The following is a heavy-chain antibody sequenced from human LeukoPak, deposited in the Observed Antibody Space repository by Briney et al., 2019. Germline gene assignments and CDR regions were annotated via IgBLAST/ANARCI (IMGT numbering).Heavy chain of an antibody. Sequence: PSETLSLTCAVYGGSFSGYYWSWIRQPPGKGRECIGEINHSGSTNYNPSLKSRLTISVDTSKNQFSLKLSSVTAADTAVYYCARGSAFDPWGKGTLVAVSS. CDR3: ARGSAFDP. J-gene: IGHJ5*02. CDR2: INHSGST. CDR1: GGSFSGYY. V-gene: IGHV4-34*01.